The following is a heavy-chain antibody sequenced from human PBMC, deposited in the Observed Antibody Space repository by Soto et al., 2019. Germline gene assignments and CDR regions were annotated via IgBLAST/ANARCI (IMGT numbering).Heavy chain of an antibody. CDR2: IKQDGSEK. D-gene: IGHD3-3*01. Sequence: GSLRLPCSASGFTFSSYWMSWVRQAPGKGLEWVANIKQDGSEKYYVDSVKGRFTISRDNAKNSLYLQMNSLRAEDTAVYYCARVEYDFWSGYYDYWGQGTLVTVYS. J-gene: IGHJ4*02. V-gene: IGHV3-7*01. CDR1: GFTFSSYW. CDR3: ARVEYDFWSGYYDY.